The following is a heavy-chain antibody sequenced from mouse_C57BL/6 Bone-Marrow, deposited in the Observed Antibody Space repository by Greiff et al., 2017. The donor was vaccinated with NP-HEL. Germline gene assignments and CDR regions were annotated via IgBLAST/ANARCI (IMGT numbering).Heavy chain of an antibody. J-gene: IGHJ3*01. V-gene: IGHV5-12*01. CDR2: ISNGGGST. CDR3: ARHGYDKSWFAY. Sequence: EVHLVESGGGLVQPGGSLKLSCAASGFTFSDYYMYWVRQTPEKRLEWVAYISNGGGSTYYPDTVKGRFTISRDNAKNTLYLQMSRLKSEDTAMYYCARHGYDKSWFAYWGQGTLVTVSA. D-gene: IGHD2-2*01. CDR1: GFTFSDYY.